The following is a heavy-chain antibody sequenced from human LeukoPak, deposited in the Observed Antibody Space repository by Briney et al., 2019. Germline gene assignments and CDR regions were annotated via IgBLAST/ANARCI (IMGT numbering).Heavy chain of an antibody. V-gene: IGHV1-69*04. Sequence: ASVKVSCKASGGTFGSYAISWVRQAPGQGLEWMGRIIPILGIANYAQKFQGRVTITADKSTSTAYMELSSLRSEDTAVYYCARDSGVIAAAVYDYWGQGTLVTVSS. J-gene: IGHJ4*02. CDR1: GGTFGSYA. D-gene: IGHD6-13*01. CDR2: IIPILGIA. CDR3: ARDSGVIAAAVYDY.